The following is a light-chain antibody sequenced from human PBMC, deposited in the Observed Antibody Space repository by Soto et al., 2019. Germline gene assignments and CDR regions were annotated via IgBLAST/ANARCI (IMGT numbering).Light chain of an antibody. J-gene: IGLJ1*01. Sequence: QSVLTQPASVSGSPEQSITISCTGTSSDIGGYNFVSWYQHHPGKAPKLIIYEVSNRPSGVSNRFSGSKSGNTASLTISGLQAEDEADYFCSSYTSSASYVFGTGTKLTVL. V-gene: IGLV2-14*01. CDR3: SSYTSSASYV. CDR2: EVS. CDR1: SSDIGGYNF.